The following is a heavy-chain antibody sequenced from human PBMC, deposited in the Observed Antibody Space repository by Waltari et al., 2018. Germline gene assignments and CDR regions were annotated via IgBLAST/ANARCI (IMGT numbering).Heavy chain of an antibody. CDR1: GFTFSSYS. V-gene: IGHV3-21*01. CDR2: ISSSSSYI. D-gene: IGHD6-6*01. Sequence: EVQLVESGGGLVKPGGSLRLSCAASGFTFSSYSLNWVRQAPGKGLEWVSSISSSSSYIYYADSVKGRFTISRDNAKNSLYLQMNSLRAEDTAVYYCARESIAARPAWFDPWGQGTLVTVSS. CDR3: ARESIAARPAWFDP. J-gene: IGHJ5*02.